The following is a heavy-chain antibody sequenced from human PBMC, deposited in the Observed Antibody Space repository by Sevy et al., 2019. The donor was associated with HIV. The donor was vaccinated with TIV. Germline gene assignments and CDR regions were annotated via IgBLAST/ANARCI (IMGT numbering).Heavy chain of an antibody. J-gene: IGHJ4*02. V-gene: IGHV3-13*01. Sequence: GGSLRLSCAASGFTFSSYAMHWVRQTTGKDLEWVSAMGTAGDTYYPGSLKGRFTISRENAKNSLYLQMNNLRAGDTAVYYCARAHNTGYYDFDYRGQGTLVTVSS. CDR2: MGTAGDT. D-gene: IGHD3-22*01. CDR3: ARAHNTGYYDFDY. CDR1: GFTFSSYA.